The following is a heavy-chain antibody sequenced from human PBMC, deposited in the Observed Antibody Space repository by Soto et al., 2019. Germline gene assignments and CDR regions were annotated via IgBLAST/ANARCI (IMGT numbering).Heavy chain of an antibody. CDR2: INPNGGVT. V-gene: IGHV1-2*04. CDR3: ARESGGATATLDYYYFYMNV. D-gene: IGHD5-12*01. CDR1: GDSFNDYY. Sequence: QVQLVQSGAEVRKPGASVTVSCRSSGDSFNDYYIHWVRQAPGQGFEWMGWINPNGGVTKYAQKFQCWVSMTRYTSIRTVYMQLSRLRSDDTAVYYCARESGGATATLDYYYFYMNVWGTGTTVTVSS. J-gene: IGHJ6*03.